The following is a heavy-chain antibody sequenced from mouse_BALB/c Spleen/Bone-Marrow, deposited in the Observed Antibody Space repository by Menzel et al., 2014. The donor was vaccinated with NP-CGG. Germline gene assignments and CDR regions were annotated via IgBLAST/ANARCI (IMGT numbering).Heavy chain of an antibody. V-gene: IGHV1S81*02. CDR1: GYTFTSYW. CDR3: ARGLYGAMDY. Sequence: LVESGAELVKPGASVKLSCKASGYTFTSYWTYWVIQRPGQGLEWIGEINPRSGRTNYNEKFKSRATLTVDKSSSTAYMQLSSLTSEDSAVYYCARGLYGAMDYWGQGTSVTVSS. D-gene: IGHD1-1*01. CDR2: INPRSGRT. J-gene: IGHJ4*01.